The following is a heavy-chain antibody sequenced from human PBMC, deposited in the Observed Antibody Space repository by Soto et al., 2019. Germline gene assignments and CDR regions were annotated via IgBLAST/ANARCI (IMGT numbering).Heavy chain of an antibody. D-gene: IGHD6-19*01. CDR3: ARDRGNPLGSGWILGLDY. CDR1: GGSISSSSYY. V-gene: IGHV4-39*02. Sequence: SETLSLTCTVSGGSISSSSYYWGWIRQPPGKGLEWIGSIYYSGSTYYNPSLKSRVTISVDTSKNQFSLKLSSVTAADTAVYYCARDRGNPLGSGWILGLDYWGQGTLVTVSS. CDR2: IYYSGST. J-gene: IGHJ4*02.